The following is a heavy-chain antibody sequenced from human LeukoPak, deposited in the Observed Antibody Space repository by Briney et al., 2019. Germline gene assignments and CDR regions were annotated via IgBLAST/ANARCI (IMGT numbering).Heavy chain of an antibody. CDR1: GLTFDDYG. Sequence: PGGSLRLSCAASGLTFDDYGMSWVRQAPGKGLEWVSGINWNGGSTGYADSVKGRFTISRDNAKNSLYLQMNSLRAEDTALYHCARASIYYDILTGYYRYFDLWGRGTLVTVSS. CDR3: ARASIYYDILTGYYRYFDL. J-gene: IGHJ2*01. V-gene: IGHV3-20*01. D-gene: IGHD3-9*01. CDR2: INWNGGST.